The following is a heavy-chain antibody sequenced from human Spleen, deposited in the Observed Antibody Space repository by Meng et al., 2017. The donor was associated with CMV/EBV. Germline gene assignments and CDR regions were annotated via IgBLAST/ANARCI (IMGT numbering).Heavy chain of an antibody. CDR1: GFTFSSYS. J-gene: IGHJ5*02. V-gene: IGHV3-21*01. D-gene: IGHD3-22*01. CDR3: ARESFYYDSSGYH. Sequence: GESLKISCAASGFTFSSYSMNWVRQAPGKGLEWVSSISSSSSYIYYADSVKGRFTISRDNAKNSLYLQMNSLRAEDTAVYYCARESFYYDSSGYHWGQGTLVTVSS. CDR2: ISSSSSYI.